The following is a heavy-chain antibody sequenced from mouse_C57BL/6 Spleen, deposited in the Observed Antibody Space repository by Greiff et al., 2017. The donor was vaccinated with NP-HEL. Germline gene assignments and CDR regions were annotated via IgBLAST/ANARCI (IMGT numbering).Heavy chain of an antibody. Sequence: QVHVKQSGAELVRPGASVKLSCKASGYTFTDYYINWVKQRPGQGLEWIARIYPGSGNTYYNEKFKGKATLTAEKSSSTAYMQLSSLTSEDSAVYFCARKDGYDCYAMDYWGQGTSVTVSS. CDR3: ARKDGYDCYAMDY. CDR1: GYTFTDYY. CDR2: IYPGSGNT. J-gene: IGHJ4*01. V-gene: IGHV1-76*01. D-gene: IGHD2-2*01.